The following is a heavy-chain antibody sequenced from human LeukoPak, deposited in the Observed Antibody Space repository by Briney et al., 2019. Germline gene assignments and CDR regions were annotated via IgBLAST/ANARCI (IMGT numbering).Heavy chain of an antibody. CDR2: VSGSGTNT. V-gene: IGHV3-23*01. D-gene: IGHD3-16*02. Sequence: PGGSLRLSCAASGFTFRNYAMTYVRQAPGKGPEWVASVSGSGTNTYYADSVKGRFTISRDNSKNTVTLGMSSLRGEDTAHYYCAKETLGYRRGLEMWGQGTTVTVSS. CDR3: AKETLGYRRGLEM. J-gene: IGHJ3*02. CDR1: GFTFRNYA.